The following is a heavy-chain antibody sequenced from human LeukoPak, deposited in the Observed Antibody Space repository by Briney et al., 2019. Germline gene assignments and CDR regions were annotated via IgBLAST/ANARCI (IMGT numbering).Heavy chain of an antibody. J-gene: IGHJ6*02. CDR1: GGSISSYY. D-gene: IGHD2-2*01. CDR2: INRGGST. Sequence: SETLSLTCTVSGGSISSYYWSWIRQPPGKGLEWIGEINRGGSTNYNPSLKSRVTISVDTSKSQFSLKLSSVTAADTAVYYCARRGGSCSSTSCYEGPDYYYYGMDVWGPGTTVTVSS. V-gene: IGHV4-34*01. CDR3: ARRGGSCSSTSCYEGPDYYYYGMDV.